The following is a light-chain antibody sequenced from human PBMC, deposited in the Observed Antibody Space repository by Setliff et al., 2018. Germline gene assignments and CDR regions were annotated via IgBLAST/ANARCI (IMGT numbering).Light chain of an antibody. V-gene: IGLV1-40*01. CDR3: QSYDTSMGRYV. J-gene: IGLJ1*01. CDR1: SSSIGAGYD. Sequence: QSALTQPPSVSGAPGQRVTIPCTGSSSSIGAGYDVQWYHQLPGTAPKLLIYGSTKRPSGVPDRFSGSKSGPSASLAITGLQAEDEADYYCQSYDTSMGRYVFGNGTKVTVL. CDR2: GST.